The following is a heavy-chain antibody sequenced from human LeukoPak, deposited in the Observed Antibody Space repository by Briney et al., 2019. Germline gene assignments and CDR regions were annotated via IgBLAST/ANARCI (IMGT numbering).Heavy chain of an antibody. V-gene: IGHV3-7*01. CDR3: AIITRRLERPIG. D-gene: IGHD1-1*01. J-gene: IGHJ4*02. Sequence: GGSLRLSYAASGFTFSNSWMSWVRQAPGKGLEWVANIKQDGSEKYYVDSVKGRFTISRDNAKNSLYLQMNSLRAEDTAVFYCAIITRRLERPIGWGQGTLVTVSS. CDR1: GFTFSNSW. CDR2: IKQDGSEK.